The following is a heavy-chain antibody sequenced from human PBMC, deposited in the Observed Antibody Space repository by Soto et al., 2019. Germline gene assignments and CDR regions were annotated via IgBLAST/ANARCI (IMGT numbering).Heavy chain of an antibody. CDR1: GGSISNYY. D-gene: IGHD2-2*01. V-gene: IGHV4-59*01. J-gene: IGHJ4*01. CDR3: ARAVLPATAPFDY. CDR2: IYYSGST. Sequence: QVQLQESGPRLVKPSETLSLTCIVSGGSISNYYWSWIRQPPGKGLEWIGYIYYSGSTNYNPSLQCRGTISVDTSMTISSLKPSSATAADTAVYYCARAVLPATAPFDYWGQGTLVTVSS.